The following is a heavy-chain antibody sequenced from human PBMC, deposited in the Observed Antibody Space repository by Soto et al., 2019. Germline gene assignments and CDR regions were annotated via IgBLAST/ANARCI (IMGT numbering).Heavy chain of an antibody. D-gene: IGHD4-17*01. CDR1: GFTFSSYG. Sequence: QTGGSLRLSCAASGFTFSSYGMHWVRQAPGKGLEWVAVISYDGSNKYYADSVKGRFTISRDNSKNTLYLQMNSLRAEDTAVYYCAKDHYPYGDYPWMVFDYWGQGTLVTVSS. CDR2: ISYDGSNK. J-gene: IGHJ4*02. V-gene: IGHV3-30*18. CDR3: AKDHYPYGDYPWMVFDY.